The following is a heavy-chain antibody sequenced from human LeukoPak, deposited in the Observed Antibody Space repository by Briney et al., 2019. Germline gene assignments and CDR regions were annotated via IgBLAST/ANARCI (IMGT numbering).Heavy chain of an antibody. CDR1: GFTFSSYS. CDR3: ARGRVPAGVRLENWFDP. J-gene: IGHJ5*02. D-gene: IGHD2-2*01. CDR2: ISSSSSYI. V-gene: IGHV3-21*01. Sequence: PGGSLRLSCAASGFTFSSYSMNWVRQAPGKGLEWVSSISSSSSYIYYADSVKGRFTISRDNAKNSLYLQMNSLRAEDTAVYYCARGRVPAGVRLENWFDPWGQGTLVTVSS.